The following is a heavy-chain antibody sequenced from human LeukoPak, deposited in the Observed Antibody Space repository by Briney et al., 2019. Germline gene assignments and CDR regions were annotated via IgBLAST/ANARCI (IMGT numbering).Heavy chain of an antibody. Sequence: GGSLRLSCAASGFTFSSYSMNWVRQAPGKGLEWVSSISSSSSYIYYADSVKGRFTISRDNSKNTLYLQMNSLRAEDTAVYYCAKDLRSYVGRAAFDYWGQGTLVTVSS. J-gene: IGHJ4*02. CDR1: GFTFSSYS. CDR2: ISSSSSYI. V-gene: IGHV3-21*04. D-gene: IGHD1-26*01. CDR3: AKDLRSYVGRAAFDY.